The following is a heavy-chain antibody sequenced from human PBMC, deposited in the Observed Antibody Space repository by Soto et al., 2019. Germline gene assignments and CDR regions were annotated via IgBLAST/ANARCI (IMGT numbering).Heavy chain of an antibody. Sequence: PGGSRRRSWAASGFTFRSYAMTWVRQAPGKGLEWVSAISVSGGRTYYADSVNGRFTISRDNSKSTLYLQMNSLTAEDTAVYYCAKDRPRIVVDDGFDIWGQGTMVTVSS. V-gene: IGHV3-23*01. CDR2: ISVSGGRT. CDR3: AKDRPRIVVDDGFDI. CDR1: GFTFRSYA. D-gene: IGHD3-22*01. J-gene: IGHJ3*02.